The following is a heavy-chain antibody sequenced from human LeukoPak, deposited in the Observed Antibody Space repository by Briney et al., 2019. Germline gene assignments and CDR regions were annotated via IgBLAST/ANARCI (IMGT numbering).Heavy chain of an antibody. D-gene: IGHD3-16*01. J-gene: IGHJ5*02. V-gene: IGHV1-8*01. CDR1: EYTFTNYD. Sequence: GASVKVSRKASEYTFTNYDINWVRQAPAQGFEWVGWINPNSGNTGYTQKFQGRVTMTKNTSLNTAFMELISLKSEDTAIYYCARSLGTYWGKDFLNWFDPWGQGTLVTVSS. CDR2: INPNSGNT. CDR3: ARSLGTYWGKDFLNWFDP.